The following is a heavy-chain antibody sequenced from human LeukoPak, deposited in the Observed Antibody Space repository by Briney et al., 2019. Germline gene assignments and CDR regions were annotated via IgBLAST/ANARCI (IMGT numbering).Heavy chain of an antibody. J-gene: IGHJ4*02. V-gene: IGHV4-61*02. D-gene: IGHD6-19*01. CDR3: ARARYSSGWSHNFDS. CDR1: GGSINSGSYY. CDR2: VYISGIT. Sequence: SQTLSLTCTVSGGSINSGSYYWSWIRQPAGKRLEWIGRVYISGITDYNPSFKGRVTISVDTSKNQFSLKVSSVTAADTAVYYCARARYSSGWSHNFDSWGQGTLVTVSS.